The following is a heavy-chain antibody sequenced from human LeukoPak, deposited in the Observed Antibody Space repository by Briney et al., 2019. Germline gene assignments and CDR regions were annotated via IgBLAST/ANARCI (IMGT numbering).Heavy chain of an antibody. D-gene: IGHD3-22*01. CDR3: ARDSSGYYLRDFDY. CDR1: GYTLTGYY. V-gene: IGHV1-2*02. CDR2: INPNSGGT. J-gene: IGHJ4*02. Sequence: VASVKVSCKASGYTLTGYYMHWVRQAPGQGLEWMGWINPNSGGTYYAQKFQGRVTMTRDTSISTAYMELSRLRSDDTAVYYCARDSSGYYLRDFDYWGQGTLVTVSS.